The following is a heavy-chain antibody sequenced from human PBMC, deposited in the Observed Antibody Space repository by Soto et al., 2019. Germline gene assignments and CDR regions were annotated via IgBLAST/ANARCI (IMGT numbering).Heavy chain of an antibody. J-gene: IGHJ4*02. D-gene: IGHD6-13*01. CDR3: ARHSLVGPAAAGTRPDY. Sequence: PGESLKISCKGSGYSFTSYWIGWVRQMPGKGLEWMGIIYPGDSDTRYSPSFQGQVTISADKSISTAYLQWSSLKASDTAMYYCARHSLVGPAAAGTRPDYWGQGTLVTVSS. CDR1: GYSFTSYW. CDR2: IYPGDSDT. V-gene: IGHV5-51*01.